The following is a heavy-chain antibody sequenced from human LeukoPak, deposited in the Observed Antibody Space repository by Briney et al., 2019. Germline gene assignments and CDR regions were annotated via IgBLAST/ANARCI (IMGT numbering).Heavy chain of an antibody. CDR3: ARDRPPVTNYDY. D-gene: IGHD4-11*01. CDR2: INPNSGGT. Sequence: ASVKVSCNASGYTFTGYYMHWVRQAPGQGLEWTGRINPNSGGTNYAQKFQGRVTMTRDTSISTAYMELSRLRSDDTAVYYCARDRPPVTNYDYWGQGTLVTVSS. CDR1: GYTFTGYY. J-gene: IGHJ4*02. V-gene: IGHV1-2*06.